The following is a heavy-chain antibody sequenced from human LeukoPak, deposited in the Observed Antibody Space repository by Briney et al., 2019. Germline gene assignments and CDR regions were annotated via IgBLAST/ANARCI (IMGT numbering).Heavy chain of an antibody. D-gene: IGHD3-10*01. Sequence: SGGSLRLSCAASGFTFSSYAMSWVRQAPGKGLEWVSGISGDGGSTYYADSVKGRFTISRDNSKNTLYLQMNSLRSDDTAVYYCARDGRGHRHYYGMDVWGQGTTVTVSS. J-gene: IGHJ6*02. CDR3: ARDGRGHRHYYGMDV. V-gene: IGHV3-23*01. CDR2: ISGDGGST. CDR1: GFTFSSYA.